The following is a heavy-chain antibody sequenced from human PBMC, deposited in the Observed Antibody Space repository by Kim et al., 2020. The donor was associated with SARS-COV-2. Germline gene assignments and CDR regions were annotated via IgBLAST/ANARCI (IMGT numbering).Heavy chain of an antibody. V-gene: IGHV3-11*03. Sequence: GGSLRLSCAASGFTFSDYYMSWIRQAPGKGLEWVSYISSSSSYTNYADSVKGRFTISRDNAKNSLYLQMNSLRAEDTAVYYCASLLWFEVYYYYGMDVWGQGTTVTVSS. J-gene: IGHJ6*02. CDR1: GFTFSDYY. D-gene: IGHD3-10*01. CDR3: ASLLWFEVYYYYGMDV. CDR2: ISSSSSYT.